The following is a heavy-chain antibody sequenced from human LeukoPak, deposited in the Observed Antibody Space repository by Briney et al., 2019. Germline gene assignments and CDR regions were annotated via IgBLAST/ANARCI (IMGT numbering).Heavy chain of an antibody. CDR3: AREGEAFDY. Sequence: GSLRLSCAASGFTFSSHLISWVRQAPGKGLEWVANMRQDGSEKFYANSVKGRFTISRDNAKNSLYLQMNSLRVEDTAVYYYAREGEAFDYWGQGTLVTVSS. CDR1: GFTFSSHL. CDR2: MRQDGSEK. V-gene: IGHV3-7*01. J-gene: IGHJ4*02. D-gene: IGHD3-16*01.